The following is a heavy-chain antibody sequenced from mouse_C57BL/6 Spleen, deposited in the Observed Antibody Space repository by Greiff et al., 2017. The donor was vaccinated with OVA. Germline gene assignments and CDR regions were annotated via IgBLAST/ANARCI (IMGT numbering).Heavy chain of an antibody. CDR2: INPNNGGT. V-gene: IGHV1-18*01. CDR3: AREGITRGYYAMDY. J-gene: IGHJ4*01. D-gene: IGHD2-4*01. CDR1: GYTFTDYN. Sequence: EVQLQQSGPELVKPGASVKIPCKASGYTFTDYNMDWVKQSHGKSLEWIGDINPNNGGTIYNQKFKGKATLTVDKSSSTAYMELRSLTSEDTAVYYCAREGITRGYYAMDYWGQGTSVTVSS.